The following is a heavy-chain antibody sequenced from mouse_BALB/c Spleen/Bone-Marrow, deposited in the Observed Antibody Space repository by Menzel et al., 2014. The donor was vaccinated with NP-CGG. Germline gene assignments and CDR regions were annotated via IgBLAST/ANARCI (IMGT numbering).Heavy chain of an antibody. J-gene: IGHJ3*01. Sequence: QVQLQQSGAELMKPGASVKISCKATGYTFSSYWIEWVKQRPGHGLEWIGEILPGSGSTNYNEKFKGKATFTADTSSNTAYLQLSSLTSEDTAVYYCARYSRTTATPYWGQGTLVTVSA. V-gene: IGHV1-9*01. CDR3: ARYSRTTATPY. CDR2: ILPGSGST. CDR1: GYTFSSYW. D-gene: IGHD1-2*01.